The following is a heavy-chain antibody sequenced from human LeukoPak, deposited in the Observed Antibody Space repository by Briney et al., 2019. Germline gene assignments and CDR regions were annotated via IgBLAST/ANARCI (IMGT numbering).Heavy chain of an antibody. D-gene: IGHD4-17*01. J-gene: IGHJ4*02. CDR1: GFTFDDYG. Sequence: PGGSLRLSCAASGFTFDDYGMSWVRQAPGNGLEWVSGINCNGGSTGYADSVKGRFTIYRDNAKNSLYLQMNSLRAEDTALYYCARDHYGDYVFDYWGQGTLVTVSS. CDR3: ARDHYGDYVFDY. V-gene: IGHV3-20*04. CDR2: INCNGGST.